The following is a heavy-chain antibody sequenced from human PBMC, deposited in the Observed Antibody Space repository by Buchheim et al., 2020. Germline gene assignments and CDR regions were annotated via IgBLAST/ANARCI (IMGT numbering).Heavy chain of an antibody. D-gene: IGHD1-26*01. J-gene: IGHJ4*02. CDR1: GFTFSSYA. Sequence: QVQLVESGGGVVQPGRSLRLSCAASGFTFSSYAMHWVRQAPGKGLEWVAVISSDGTNKYYADSVKGRFTIPRDSSKSTLFLQMISPRGDDTAVYYCARGRGSYSFDSWGQGTL. V-gene: IGHV3-30*04. CDR3: ARGRGSYSFDS. CDR2: ISSDGTNK.